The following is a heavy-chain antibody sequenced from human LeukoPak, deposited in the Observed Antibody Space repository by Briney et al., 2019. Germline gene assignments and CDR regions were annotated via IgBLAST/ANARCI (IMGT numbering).Heavy chain of an antibody. CDR3: AKHPFYYYYIDV. CDR2: ISSTSSTI. J-gene: IGHJ6*03. V-gene: IGHV3-48*01. Sequence: GGSLRLSCAASGFTFSSFSMNWVRQAPGKGLEWVSYISSTSSTIYYADSVKGRFTISRDNAKNSLYLQMNSLRAEDTAVYSCAKHPFYYYYIDVWGKGTTVTVSS. CDR1: GFTFSSFS.